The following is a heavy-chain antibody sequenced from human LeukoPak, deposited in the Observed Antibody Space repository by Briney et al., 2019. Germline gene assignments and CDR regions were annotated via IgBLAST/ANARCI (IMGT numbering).Heavy chain of an antibody. CDR1: GGSISSSSYY. V-gene: IGHV4-39*07. J-gene: IGHJ6*03. CDR3: ARERGIAAAGYSYYYMDV. Sequence: SETLSLTCTVSGGSISSSSYYWGWIRQPPGKGLEWIGSIYYSGSTNYNPSLKSRVTISVDTSKNQFSLKLSSVTAADTAVYYCARERGIAAAGYSYYYMDVWGKGPTVTISS. D-gene: IGHD6-13*01. CDR2: IYYSGST.